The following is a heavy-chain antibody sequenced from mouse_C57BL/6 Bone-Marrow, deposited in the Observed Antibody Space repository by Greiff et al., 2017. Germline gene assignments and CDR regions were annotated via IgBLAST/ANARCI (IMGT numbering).Heavy chain of an antibody. V-gene: IGHV5-4*01. Sequence: EVQVVESGGGLVKPGGSLKLSCAASGFTFSSYAMSWVRQTPEKRLEWVATISDGGSYTYYPDNLKGRITISKDNAKNNLYLHMSQLKSEDTAMYYGEIYDGNYDPYWYFGVWGTGTTVTVSS. J-gene: IGHJ1*03. CDR1: GFTFSSYA. CDR2: ISDGGSYT. CDR3: EIYDGNYDPYWYFGV. D-gene: IGHD2-1*01.